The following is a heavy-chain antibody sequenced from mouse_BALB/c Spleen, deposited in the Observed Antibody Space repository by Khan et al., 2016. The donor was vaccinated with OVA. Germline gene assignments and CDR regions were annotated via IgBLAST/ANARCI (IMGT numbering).Heavy chain of an antibody. D-gene: IGHD1-1*01. Sequence: EVQLLETGPGLVKPSQSLSLTCTVTGYSITSDYAWNWIRQFPGNKLEWMGFISYSGNTKYNPSLKSRFSITRDTSKNQFFLQLNSVTIGDTATYYCARVYGGDFDYWGQGTTLTVSS. CDR1: GYSITSDYA. CDR2: ISYSGNT. V-gene: IGHV3-2*02. J-gene: IGHJ2*01. CDR3: ARVYGGDFDY.